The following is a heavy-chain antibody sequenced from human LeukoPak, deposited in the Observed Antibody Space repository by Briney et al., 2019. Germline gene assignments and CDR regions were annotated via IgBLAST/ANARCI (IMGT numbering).Heavy chain of an antibody. CDR2: INPSGGST. CDR3: TGDRGQLWFPDY. J-gene: IGHJ4*02. Sequence: ASVKVSCKASGYTFTNYYMHWVRQAPGQGLEWMGMINPSGGSTSYAQKFQGRVTVTRDTSTSTVYMELSRLKSEDTAVYCCTGDRGQLWFPDYWGQGTLVTVSS. D-gene: IGHD3-10*01. CDR1: GYTFTNYY. V-gene: IGHV1-46*01.